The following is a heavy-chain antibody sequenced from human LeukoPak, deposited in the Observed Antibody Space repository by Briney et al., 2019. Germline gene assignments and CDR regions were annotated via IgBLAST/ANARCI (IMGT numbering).Heavy chain of an antibody. V-gene: IGHV3-23*01. D-gene: IGHD2-2*02. CDR3: ARVAAEVVGVPGAIGFGWLRRDYYYMDV. CDR1: GFTFSSYG. CDR2: ISGSGGST. Sequence: GGSLRLSCAASGFTFSSYGMSWVRQAPGKGLEWVSAISGSGGSTYYADSVKGRFTISRDNSKNTLYLQVGSLRAEDMAVYYCARVAAEVVGVPGAIGFGWLRRDYYYMDVWGKGTTVTVSS. J-gene: IGHJ6*03.